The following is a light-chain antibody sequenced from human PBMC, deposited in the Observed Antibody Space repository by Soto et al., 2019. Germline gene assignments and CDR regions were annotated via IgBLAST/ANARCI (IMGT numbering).Light chain of an antibody. CDR1: QSVSTN. V-gene: IGKV3-15*01. J-gene: IGKJ5*01. Sequence: ENVLTQSPGTLSLSPGERATLSCRASQSVSTNLAWYQQKPGQAPRLLIYGASTRATGTPARFSGSGSGTEFTLTISSLQPDDFAVYYCQQYGTPRSVTFGQGTRLEIK. CDR2: GAS. CDR3: QQYGTPRSVT.